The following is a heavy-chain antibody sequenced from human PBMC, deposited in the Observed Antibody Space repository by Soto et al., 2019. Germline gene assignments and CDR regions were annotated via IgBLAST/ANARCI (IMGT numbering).Heavy chain of an antibody. CDR2: ISYDGINE. Sequence: QVQLVESGGGAVQPGRSLRLSCAASGFTFSSYGMNWVRQAPGKGLEWVAVISYDGINEYYADSVKGRFIISRDNAKDTLYLQVKSLRPEDTAVYYCARDSSYYQERCGYYKGKCDIWGQGTTVTVSS. V-gene: IGHV3-30*03. CDR3: ARDSSYYQERCGYYKGKCDI. D-gene: IGHD3-22*01. CDR1: GFTFSSYG. J-gene: IGHJ3*02.